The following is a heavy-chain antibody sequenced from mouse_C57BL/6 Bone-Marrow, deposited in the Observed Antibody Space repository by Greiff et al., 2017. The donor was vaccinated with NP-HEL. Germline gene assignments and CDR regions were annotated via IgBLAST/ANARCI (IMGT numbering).Heavy chain of an antibody. CDR1: GYTFTSYW. CDR3: ARGIYDGCFWFAY. V-gene: IGHV1-61*01. D-gene: IGHD2-3*01. J-gene: IGHJ3*01. CDR2: IYPSDSET. Sequence: QVQLQQPGAELVRPGSSVKLSCKASGYTFTSYWMDWVKQRPGQGLEWIGNIYPSDSETHYNQKFKDKATLTVDKSSSTAYMQLSSLTSADSAVYYCARGIYDGCFWFAYWGQGTLVTVSA.